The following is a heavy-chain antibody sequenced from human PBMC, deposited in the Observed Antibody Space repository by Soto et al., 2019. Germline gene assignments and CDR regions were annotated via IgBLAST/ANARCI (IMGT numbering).Heavy chain of an antibody. J-gene: IGHJ4*02. Sequence: PSETLSLSCTVSGAAMNINEGNWIRKPPGKGLEWIGYIYYTGNTNYNPSLKSRVTLSVDSSKNQFSLELTSVTAADTALYYCARMVTSGSYYNVLDYWGQGILVTVSS. CDR1: GAAMNINE. CDR3: ARMVTSGSYYNVLDY. V-gene: IGHV4-59*08. D-gene: IGHD3-10*01. CDR2: IYYTGNT.